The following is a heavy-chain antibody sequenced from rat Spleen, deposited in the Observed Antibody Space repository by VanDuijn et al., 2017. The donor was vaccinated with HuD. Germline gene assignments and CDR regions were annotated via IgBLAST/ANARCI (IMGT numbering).Heavy chain of an antibody. CDR3: ARALLQWRGYVMDA. CDR1: GFTFNNYW. CDR2: ITNTGGST. Sequence: EVQLVESGGGLVQPGRSLKLSCVASGFTFNNYWMTWIRPAPGKGLEWVASITNTGGSTYYRDSVKGRFTISRDNAKSTLYLQMDSLRSEDTATYYCARALLQWRGYVMDAWGQGASVTVSS. D-gene: IGHD1-1*01. V-gene: IGHV5-31*01. J-gene: IGHJ4*01.